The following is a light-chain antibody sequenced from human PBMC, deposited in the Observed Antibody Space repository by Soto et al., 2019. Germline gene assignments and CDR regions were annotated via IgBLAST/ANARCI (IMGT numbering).Light chain of an antibody. V-gene: IGLV1-44*01. CDR2: GNN. CDR3: AAWDDSLNGYV. CDR1: ISNVGSYT. J-gene: IGLJ1*01. Sequence: QSSLTQAPCASGTPGQRVTIACSGSISNVGSYTVNWYQQLPGTAPKLLIYGNNQRPSGVPDRFSGSKYGTSASLAISGLQSEDEADYYCAAWDDSLNGYVFGTGTKVTVL.